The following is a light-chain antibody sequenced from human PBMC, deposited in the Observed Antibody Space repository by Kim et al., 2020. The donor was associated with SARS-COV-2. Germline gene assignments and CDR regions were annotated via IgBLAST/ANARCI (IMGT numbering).Light chain of an antibody. CDR2: DVS. V-gene: IGKV3-15*01. CDR1: QSVSIN. CDR3: QQYDEWPLT. J-gene: IGKJ4*01. Sequence: VSPGENVTLSCRARQSVSINLAWYQRNPGQAPRLLIYDVSSRAIGIPGRFSGSGSGTEFTLTISSLQSEDFAVYYCQQYDEWPLTFGGGTKVDIK.